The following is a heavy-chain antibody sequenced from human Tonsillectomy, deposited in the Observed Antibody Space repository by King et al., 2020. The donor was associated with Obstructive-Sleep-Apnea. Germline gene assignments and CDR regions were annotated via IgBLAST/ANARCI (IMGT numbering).Heavy chain of an antibody. Sequence: VQLVESWGGLVKPGGSLRLSCAASGFTFSSYSMNWVRQAPGKGLEWVSSISSSRSDIYYADSVKGRFTISRDNANNSLYLQMNSLRAEDTAVYYCAREEDSSSSGFDYWGQGTLVTVSS. J-gene: IGHJ4*02. D-gene: IGHD6-6*01. CDR2: ISSSRSDI. CDR3: AREEDSSSSGFDY. V-gene: IGHV3-21*01. CDR1: GFTFSSYS.